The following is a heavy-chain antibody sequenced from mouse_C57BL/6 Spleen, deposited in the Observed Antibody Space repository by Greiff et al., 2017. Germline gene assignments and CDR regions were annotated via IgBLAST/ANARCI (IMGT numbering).Heavy chain of an antibody. CDR3: ARGEGDGFAY. Sequence: QVQLQQPGAELVMPGASVKLSCKASGYTFTSYWMHWVKQRPGQGLEWIGEIDPSDSYTNYNQKFKGKSTCTVDKSSSTAYMQLSSLTAEDSAVYYCARGEGDGFAYWGQGTLVTVSA. CDR2: IDPSDSYT. D-gene: IGHD3-3*01. J-gene: IGHJ3*01. V-gene: IGHV1-69*01. CDR1: GYTFTSYW.